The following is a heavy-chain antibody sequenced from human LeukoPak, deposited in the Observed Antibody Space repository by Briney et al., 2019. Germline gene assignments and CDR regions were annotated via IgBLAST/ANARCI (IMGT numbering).Heavy chain of an antibody. Sequence: GGSLRLSCAASGFTFSSYEMNWVRQAPGKGLEWVSYISSSGSTIYYADSVKGRFTISRDNAKNSLYLQMNSLRAEDTAVYYCARVPAAINWFDPWGQGTLVTVSS. V-gene: IGHV3-48*03. J-gene: IGHJ5*02. CDR1: GFTFSSYE. CDR3: ARVPAAINWFDP. D-gene: IGHD2-2*01. CDR2: ISSSGSTI.